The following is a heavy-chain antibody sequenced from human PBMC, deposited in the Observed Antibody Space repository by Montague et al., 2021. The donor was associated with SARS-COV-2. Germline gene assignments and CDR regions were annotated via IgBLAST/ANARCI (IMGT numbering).Heavy chain of an antibody. V-gene: IGHV3-53*01. D-gene: IGHD3-16*01. J-gene: IGHJ4*02. Sequence: SLRLSCAAPGFTVSSNYMSGVRQAPGKGLEWVSLIYSGGSTFYADSVKGRFTISRDNSKNTLYLQMNSLRAEDTAVYYCARDLLGAGGKDYWGQGALVTVSS. CDR2: IYSGGST. CDR3: ARDLLGAGGKDY. CDR1: GFTVSSNY.